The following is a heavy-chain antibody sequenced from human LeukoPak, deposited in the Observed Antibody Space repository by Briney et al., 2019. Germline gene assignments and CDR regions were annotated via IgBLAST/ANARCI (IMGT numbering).Heavy chain of an antibody. J-gene: IGHJ4*02. D-gene: IGHD4/OR15-4a*01. CDR2: IYSGGRT. Sequence: GGSLRLSCAASGFTVSNNYMSWVRQPPGKGLEWVSVIYSGGRTYYADSVRGRYTISRDNSKNTLYLQMSSLRPEDTAVYYCVRDLTWGQGTLVTVTS. CDR1: GFTVSNNY. V-gene: IGHV3-66*01. CDR3: VRDLT.